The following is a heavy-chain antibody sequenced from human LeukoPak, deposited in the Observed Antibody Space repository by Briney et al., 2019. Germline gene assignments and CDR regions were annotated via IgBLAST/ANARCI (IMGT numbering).Heavy chain of an antibody. Sequence: GGSLRLSGAASGFMFSSYAMSWVGQAPGKGLEWVSTISGNTWTTYYADSVKGRFTISRDNSKNTLYVQMNSLRVEDTAVYYCAKYGGSSSRYYGMDVWGQGTTVTVCS. CDR2: ISGNTWTT. CDR1: GFMFSSYA. V-gene: IGHV3-23*01. CDR3: AKYGGSSSRYYGMDV. J-gene: IGHJ6*02. D-gene: IGHD6-6*01.